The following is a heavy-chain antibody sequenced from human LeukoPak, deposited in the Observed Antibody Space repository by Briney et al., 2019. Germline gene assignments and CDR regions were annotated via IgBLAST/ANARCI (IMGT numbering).Heavy chain of an antibody. V-gene: IGHV3-49*03. CDR3: TRETYYDIEYYYYGMDV. Sequence: GRSLRLSCTASGFTFGDYAMSWFRQAPGKGLEWVGFIRSKAYGGTTEYAASVKGRFTISRDDSKSIAYLQMNSLKTEDTAVYYCTRETYYDIEYYYYGMDVWGQGTTVTVSS. J-gene: IGHJ6*02. CDR1: GFTFGDYA. CDR2: IRSKAYGGTT. D-gene: IGHD3-9*01.